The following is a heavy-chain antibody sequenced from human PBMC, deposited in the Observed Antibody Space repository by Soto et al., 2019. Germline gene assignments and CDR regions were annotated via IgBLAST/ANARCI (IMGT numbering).Heavy chain of an antibody. CDR2: INHSGST. D-gene: IGHD3-22*01. V-gene: IGHV4-34*01. Sequence: SETLSLTCAVYGGSFSGYYWSWIRQPPGKGLEWIGEINHSGSTNYNPSLKSRVTISVDTSKNQFSLKLSSVTAADTAVYYCARVMIVVVTKSPPGGSWFDPWGQGTLVTVSS. J-gene: IGHJ5*02. CDR3: ARVMIVVVTKSPPGGSWFDP. CDR1: GGSFSGYY.